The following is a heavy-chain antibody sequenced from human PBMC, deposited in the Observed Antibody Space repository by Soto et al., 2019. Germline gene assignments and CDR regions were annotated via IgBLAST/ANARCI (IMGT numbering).Heavy chain of an antibody. CDR3: AMTRTHFYNYGMDV. V-gene: IGHV3-66*01. CDR2: VYSTGSK. Sequence: EVQLVESGGGLVQPGGSLRLSCAVSGLTVSSKYMSWVRQAPGKGLEWVSSVYSTGSKYYADSVKGRFTISRDDSKNTLSLQMNSQRAEDTALYYCAMTRTHFYNYGMDVWGQGTTVTVSS. D-gene: IGHD3-3*02. CDR1: GLTVSSKY. J-gene: IGHJ6*02.